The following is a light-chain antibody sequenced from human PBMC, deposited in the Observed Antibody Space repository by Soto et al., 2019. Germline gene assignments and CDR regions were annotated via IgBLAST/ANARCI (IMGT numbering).Light chain of an antibody. V-gene: IGLV2-14*01. J-gene: IGLJ2*01. Sequence: QSVLTQPASVSGSPGQSITISCTGSSGDVGAYNYVSWYQQHPGKAPKLMIYDVNIRPPGVSNRFSGSKSGSTASLTISGLQAEDEADYYCSSHTTTNSLVFGGGTKLTVL. CDR2: DVN. CDR3: SSHTTTNSLV. CDR1: SGDVGAYNY.